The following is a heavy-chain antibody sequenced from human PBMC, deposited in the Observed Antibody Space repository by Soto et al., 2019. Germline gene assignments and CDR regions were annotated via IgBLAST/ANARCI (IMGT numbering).Heavy chain of an antibody. V-gene: IGHV4-61*01. J-gene: IGHJ4*02. CDR3: ARYSGTYYVY. D-gene: IGHD1-26*01. CDR2: IHYSGNT. CDR1: GDSVSSGSYY. Sequence: QVQLQESGPGLVKPSETLSLICTVSGDSVSSGSYYWSWVRQPPGKGLEWIGFIHYSGNTNYNPALKSRGTISLDTSKNQLSLKLSSVTAADTAVYYCARYSGTYYVYWGQGTLVTVSS.